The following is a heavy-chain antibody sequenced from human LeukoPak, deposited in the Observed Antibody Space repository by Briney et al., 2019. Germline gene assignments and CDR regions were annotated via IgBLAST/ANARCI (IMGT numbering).Heavy chain of an antibody. V-gene: IGHV4-59*08. J-gene: IGHJ4*02. CDR2: IYYSEST. Sequence: PSETLSLTCTVSGGSISSYYWSWIRQPPGKGLEWIGYIYYSESTNYNPSLKSRVTISVDTSKNQFSLKLSSVTAADTAVYYCARQRSYYGSGSSPALDYWGQGTVVSVSS. CDR3: ARQRSYYGSGSSPALDY. CDR1: GGSISSYY. D-gene: IGHD3-10*01.